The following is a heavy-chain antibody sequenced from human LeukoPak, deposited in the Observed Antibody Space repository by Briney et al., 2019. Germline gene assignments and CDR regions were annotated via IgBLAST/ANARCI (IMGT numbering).Heavy chain of an antibody. D-gene: IGHD6-13*01. Sequence: SETLSHTCAVYGGSFSGYYCSWIRQPPGKGLEWFGEINHSGSTNYNPSLKSRVTISVDTSKNQFSLKLSSVTAADTAVYYCARTYSSSWYPEQYYYMDVWGKGTTVTVSS. CDR2: INHSGST. J-gene: IGHJ6*03. V-gene: IGHV4-34*01. CDR3: ARTYSSSWYPEQYYYMDV. CDR1: GGSFSGYY.